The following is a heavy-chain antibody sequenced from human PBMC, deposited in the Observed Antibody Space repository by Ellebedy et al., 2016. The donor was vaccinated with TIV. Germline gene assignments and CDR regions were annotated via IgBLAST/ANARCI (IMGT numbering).Heavy chain of an antibody. CDR3: AKAPLGYCTNGVCYGFDY. D-gene: IGHD2-8*01. V-gene: IGHV3-23*01. J-gene: IGHJ4*02. Sequence: GGSLRLSXAASGFTFSSYAMSWVRQAPGKGLEWVSAISGSGGSTYYADSVKGRFTISRDNSKNTLYLQMNSLRAEDTAVYYCAKAPLGYCTNGVCYGFDYWGQGTLVTVSS. CDR2: ISGSGGST. CDR1: GFTFSSYA.